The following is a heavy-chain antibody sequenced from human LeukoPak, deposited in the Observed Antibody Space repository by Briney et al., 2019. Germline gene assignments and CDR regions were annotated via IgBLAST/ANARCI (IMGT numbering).Heavy chain of an antibody. CDR2: ISTYNGNT. CDR3: ARDSAYCGGDCYPYYCDY. D-gene: IGHD2-21*02. V-gene: IGHV1-18*01. CDR1: GHTFTSYG. Sequence: ASVKLSCKASGHTFTSYGISWVRQAPGQGLEWMGCISTYNGNTNYAQKIQGRVTMRTDTSTSTAYMELRSLRCDDTAVYYCARDSAYCGGDCYPYYCDYWGQGTLVTVSS. J-gene: IGHJ4*02.